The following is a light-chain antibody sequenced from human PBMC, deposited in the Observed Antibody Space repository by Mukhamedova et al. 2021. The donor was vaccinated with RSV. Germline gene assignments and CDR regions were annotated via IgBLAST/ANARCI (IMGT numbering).Light chain of an antibody. CDR2: GKN. CDR1: SYY. Sequence: SYYASWYQQKPGQAPVLVIYGKNNRPSGIPDRFSGSSSGNTASLTITGAQAEDEADYYCQVWDSSSDHYVFGTGTKVTVL. J-gene: IGLJ1*01. V-gene: IGLV3-19*01. CDR3: QVWDSSSDHYV.